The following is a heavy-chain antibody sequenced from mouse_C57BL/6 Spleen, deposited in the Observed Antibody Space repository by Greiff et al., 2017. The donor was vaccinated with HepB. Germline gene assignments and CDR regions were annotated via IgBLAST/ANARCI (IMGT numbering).Heavy chain of an antibody. CDR2: INYDGSST. D-gene: IGHD1-1*01. Sequence: EVKLMESEGGLVQPGSSMKLSCTASGFTFSDYYMAWVRQVPEKGLEWVANINYDGSSTYYLDSLKSRFIISRDNAKNILYLQMSSLKSEDTATYYCARESHYYGSSYYYAMDYWGQGTSVTVSS. J-gene: IGHJ4*01. CDR3: ARESHYYGSSYYYAMDY. V-gene: IGHV5-16*01. CDR1: GFTFSDYY.